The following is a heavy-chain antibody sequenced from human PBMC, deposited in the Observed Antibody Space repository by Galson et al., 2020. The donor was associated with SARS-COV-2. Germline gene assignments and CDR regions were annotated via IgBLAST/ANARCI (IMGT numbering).Heavy chain of an antibody. CDR3: ATGPVVEMATKWFDP. CDR2: ISAYNGNT. J-gene: IGHJ5*02. D-gene: IGHD3-22*01. Sequence: ASVKVSCKASGYTFTSYGISWVRQAPGQGLEWMGWISAYNGNTNYAQKLQGRVTMTTDTSTSTAYMELRSLRSDDTAVYYCATGPVVEMATKWFDPWGQGTLVTVSS. CDR1: GYTFTSYG. V-gene: IGHV1-18*01.